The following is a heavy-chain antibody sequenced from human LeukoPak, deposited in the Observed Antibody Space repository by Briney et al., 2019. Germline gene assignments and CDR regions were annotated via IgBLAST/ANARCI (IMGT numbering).Heavy chain of an antibody. V-gene: IGHV1-2*02. CDR2: INPNSGGT. Sequence: ASVKVSCKASGYTFTGYYMHWVRQAPGQGLEWMGWINPNSGGTNYAQKFQGRVTMTRDTSISTAYMELSRLRSDDTAVYYCARRGCSGGGCYYRFDYWGQGTLVTVSS. D-gene: IGHD2-15*01. CDR1: GYTFTGYY. J-gene: IGHJ4*02. CDR3: ARRGCSGGGCYYRFDY.